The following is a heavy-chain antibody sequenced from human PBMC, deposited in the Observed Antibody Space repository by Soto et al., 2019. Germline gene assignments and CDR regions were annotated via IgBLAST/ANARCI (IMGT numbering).Heavy chain of an antibody. CDR1: GDSVSSNSAA. Sequence: SQTLSLTCAISGDSVSSNSAAWNWIRQSPSRGLEWLGRTYYGSKWYNDYAVSVKSRITINPDTSKNQFSLQLNSVTPEDTAVYYCARGVEATKNTWGSENFDYWGQGTLVTVSS. J-gene: IGHJ4*02. V-gene: IGHV6-1*01. D-gene: IGHD1-26*01. CDR3: ARGVEATKNTWGSENFDY. CDR2: TYYGSKWYN.